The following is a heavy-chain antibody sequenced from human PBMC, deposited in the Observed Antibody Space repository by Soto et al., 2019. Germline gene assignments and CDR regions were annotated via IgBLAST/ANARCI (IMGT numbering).Heavy chain of an antibody. Sequence: VGSLRLSCAASGFSFSNAWMHWVRQAPGKGLEWVGRIKSTTDGGTTDYSAPVKGRFTISRDDSKDTLFLQMNSLKTEDTAVYYCTRDYHFVMDVWGQGTTVTVSS. CDR3: TRDYHFVMDV. J-gene: IGHJ6*02. CDR1: GFSFSNAW. V-gene: IGHV3-15*07. CDR2: IKSTTDGGTT.